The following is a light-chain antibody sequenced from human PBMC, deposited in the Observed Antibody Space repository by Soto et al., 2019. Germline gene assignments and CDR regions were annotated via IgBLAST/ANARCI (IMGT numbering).Light chain of an antibody. J-gene: IGLJ1*01. Sequence: QSVLTQPASVSGSPGQSITISCTGTSTDVGSHKLVSWYQQYPGNAPKLIIFEAYKRRSGVSNRFSGSKSGSTASLTISGLQAEDEADYYCCSNAVGSTYVFGTGTKVTVL. CDR3: CSNAVGSTYV. CDR2: EAY. V-gene: IGLV2-23*01. CDR1: STDVGSHKL.